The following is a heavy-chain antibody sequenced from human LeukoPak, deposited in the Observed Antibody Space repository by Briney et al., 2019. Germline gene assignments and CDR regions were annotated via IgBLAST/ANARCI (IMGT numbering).Heavy chain of an antibody. CDR1: GLTFSSSW. D-gene: IGHD2-15*01. CDR2: INSDGSST. CDR3: ARDLGYCSGGSCRNWFDP. J-gene: IGHJ5*02. V-gene: IGHV3-74*01. Sequence: PGGSLRLSCAASGLTFSSSWMHWVRQAPGKGLVWVSRINSDGSSTNYADSVKGRFTISRDNAKNTLYLQMNSLRDEDTAVYYRARDLGYCSGGSCRNWFDPWGQGTLVTVSS.